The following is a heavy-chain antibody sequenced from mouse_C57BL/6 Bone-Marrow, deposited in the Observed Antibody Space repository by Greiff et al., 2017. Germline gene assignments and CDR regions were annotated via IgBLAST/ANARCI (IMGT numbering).Heavy chain of an antibody. D-gene: IGHD1-1*01. V-gene: IGHV1-64*01. CDR3: ARPYYGSEGCAY. CDR2: IHPNSGST. J-gene: IGHJ3*01. CDR1: GYTFTSYW. Sequence: VQLQQPGAELVKPGASVKLSCKASGYTFTSYWMHWVKQRPGQGLEWIGMIHPNSGSTNYNEKFKSKATLTVDKSSSTAYMQLSSLTSEDSAVYYCARPYYGSEGCAYWGQGTLVTVSA.